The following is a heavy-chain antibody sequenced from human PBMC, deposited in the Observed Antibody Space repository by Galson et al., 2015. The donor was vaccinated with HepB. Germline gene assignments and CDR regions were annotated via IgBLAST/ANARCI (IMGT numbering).Heavy chain of an antibody. CDR1: GFTFSDYY. CDR2: IGSTNGYT. V-gene: IGHV3-11*06. CDR3: ARGGGSSSGYFDS. D-gene: IGHD6-6*01. J-gene: IGHJ4*02. Sequence: SLRLSCAASGFTFSDYYMSWIRQAPGKGLEWVSYIGSTNGYTNYADSVKGRFTISRDNAKNSLYLQMNSLTAEDTAVYYCARGGGSSSGYFDSWGQGTLVTVSS.